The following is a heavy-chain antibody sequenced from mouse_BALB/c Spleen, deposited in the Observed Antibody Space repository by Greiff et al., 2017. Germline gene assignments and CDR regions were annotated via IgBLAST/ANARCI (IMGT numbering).Heavy chain of an antibody. V-gene: IGHV5-4*02. CDR3: ARELGAYAMDY. Sequence: EVQGVESGGGLVKPGGSLKLSCAASGFTFSDYYMYWVRQTPGKRLEWVATIGDGGSYTYYPDSVKGRFTISRDNAKNTLYLQMSSLKAEETAMYCCARELGAYAMDYWGQGTSVTVSS. CDR1: GFTFSDYY. D-gene: IGHD4-1*01. CDR2: IGDGGSYT. J-gene: IGHJ4*01.